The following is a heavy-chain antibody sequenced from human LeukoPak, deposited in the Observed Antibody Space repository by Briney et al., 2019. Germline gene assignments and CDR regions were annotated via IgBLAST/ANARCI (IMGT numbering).Heavy chain of an antibody. CDR3: AACSRGIRSYASADY. V-gene: IGHV3-23*01. D-gene: IGHD2-2*01. CDR1: GFTFSTYA. J-gene: IGHJ4*02. CDR2: ISASSGGT. Sequence: GGSLRLSCAASGFTFSTYAMSWVRQAPGKGLEWVSAISASSGGTYNADSVKGRFTISRDNSRDTLYLQMNSLRAEDTAVYFCAACSRGIRSYASADYWGQGTLVTVSS.